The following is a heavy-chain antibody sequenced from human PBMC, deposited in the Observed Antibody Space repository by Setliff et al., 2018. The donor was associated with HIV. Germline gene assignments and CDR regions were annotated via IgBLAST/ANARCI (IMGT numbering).Heavy chain of an antibody. Sequence: SETLSLTCAVSGGSIGTANWWSWVRQPPGQGLEWIGEIYYGGNTNYNPSLKSRVTRSVDKPKNHLSLKLSSVTAADTALYYCAKGTPSCSFCFDNWGLGTLVTVSS. D-gene: IGHD2-15*01. CDR1: GGSIGTANW. V-gene: IGHV4-4*02. CDR3: AKGTPSCSFCFDN. J-gene: IGHJ4*02. CDR2: IYYGGNT.